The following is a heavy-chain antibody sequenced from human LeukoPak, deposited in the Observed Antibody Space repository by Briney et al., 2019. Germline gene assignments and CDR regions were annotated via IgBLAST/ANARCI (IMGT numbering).Heavy chain of an antibody. D-gene: IGHD3-10*01. Sequence: GGSLRLSCASSRFTFTSYAVSWVRQAPGKGLEWVSTISYSGGTTYHTDSVKGRFTISRDISKNTVYLQMNSLKAEDTAVYYCAKDGVVRGLGPYYFDSWGQGSLVTVSS. V-gene: IGHV3-23*01. J-gene: IGHJ4*02. CDR1: RFTFTSYA. CDR2: ISYSGGTT. CDR3: AKDGVVRGLGPYYFDS.